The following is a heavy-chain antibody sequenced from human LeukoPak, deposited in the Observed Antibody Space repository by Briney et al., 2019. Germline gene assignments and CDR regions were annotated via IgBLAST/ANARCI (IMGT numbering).Heavy chain of an antibody. J-gene: IGHJ6*03. Sequence: KPGGSLRLSCAASGFTFSSYSMNWVRQAPGKGPEWVSSISSSSSYIYYADSVKGRFTISRDNAKNSLYLQMNSLRAEDTAVYYCARAPYYDFWSGYWKPDYYYYYMDVWGKGTTVTVSS. D-gene: IGHD3-3*01. V-gene: IGHV3-21*01. CDR2: ISSSSSYI. CDR1: GFTFSSYS. CDR3: ARAPYYDFWSGYWKPDYYYYYMDV.